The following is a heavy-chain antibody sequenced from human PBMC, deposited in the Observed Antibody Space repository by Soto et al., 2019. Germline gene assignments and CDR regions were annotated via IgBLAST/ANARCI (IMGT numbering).Heavy chain of an antibody. D-gene: IGHD2-15*01. CDR1: GFTFSSYA. CDR3: AKGDCNGGRCYRGFDH. J-gene: IGHJ4*02. CDR2: ISGSGGST. Sequence: GGSLRLSCAASGFTFSSYAMSWVRQAPGKGLEWVSAISGSGGSTYYADSVKGRFTISRDNSKNTLYLQMNSLRAEDTAVYYCAKGDCNGGRCYRGFDHWGQRTLVTVSS. V-gene: IGHV3-23*01.